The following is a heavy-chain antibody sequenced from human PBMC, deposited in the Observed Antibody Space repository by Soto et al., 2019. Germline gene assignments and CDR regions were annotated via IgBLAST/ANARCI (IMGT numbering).Heavy chain of an antibody. V-gene: IGHV1-3*01. D-gene: IGHD6-13*01. CDR3: ARAQLVFDYFDY. Sequence: QVQLVQSGAEVKKPGASVKVSCKASGYTLTSYAMHWVRQAPGQRLEWMGWINAGNGNTKYSQKFHGRVTMTRDTSASKAYMKLSSLRSEDTAVYYCARAQLVFDYFDYWGQGTLVTVSS. CDR2: INAGNGNT. J-gene: IGHJ4*02. CDR1: GYTLTSYA.